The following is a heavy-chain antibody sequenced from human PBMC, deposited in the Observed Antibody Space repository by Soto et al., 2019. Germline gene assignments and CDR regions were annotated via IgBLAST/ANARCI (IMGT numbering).Heavy chain of an antibody. J-gene: IGHJ5*02. CDR3: ARRYCTTTSCPPGFDP. D-gene: IGHD2-2*01. Sequence: TLSLTCAVFGGSFTSDHWTWIRQPPGKGLEWIGEINHSGSTNYNPSLRSRLTISVDTSKRQISLKLNSVTAADTAVYYCARRYCTTTSCPPGFDPWGRGTPVTVSS. V-gene: IGHV4-34*01. CDR1: GGSFTSDH. CDR2: INHSGST.